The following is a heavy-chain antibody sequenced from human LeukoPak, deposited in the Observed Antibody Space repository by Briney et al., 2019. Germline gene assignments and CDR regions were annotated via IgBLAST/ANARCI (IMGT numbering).Heavy chain of an antibody. Sequence: HPGGSLRLSCAASGFTFSSYDMHWVRQATGKGLEWVSAIGTAGDTYYPGSVKGRFTISRENAKNSLYLQMNSLRAGDTAVYYCARSQGSPFTTTPYYYYGMDVWGQGTTVTVSS. V-gene: IGHV3-13*01. CDR1: GFTFSSYD. D-gene: IGHD3-3*01. CDR3: ARSQGSPFTTTPYYYYGMDV. J-gene: IGHJ6*02. CDR2: IGTAGDT.